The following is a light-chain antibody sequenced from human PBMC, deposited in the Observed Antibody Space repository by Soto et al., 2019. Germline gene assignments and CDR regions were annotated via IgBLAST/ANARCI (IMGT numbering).Light chain of an antibody. CDR1: QTVSRN. CDR2: DIS. V-gene: IGKV3-15*01. Sequence: EVVMTQSPATLSVSPGERATLSCRASQTVSRNLAWYQQRPGQAPRLLIYDISNRATGVPARFSGRGSGTEFTLTISSLQSEDLAVYYCQQYTNWPPNTFGQGTRLEIK. J-gene: IGKJ5*01. CDR3: QQYTNWPPNT.